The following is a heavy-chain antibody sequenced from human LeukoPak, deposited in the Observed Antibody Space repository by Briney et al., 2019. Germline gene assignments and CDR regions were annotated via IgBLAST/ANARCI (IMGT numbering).Heavy chain of an antibody. D-gene: IGHD6-19*01. CDR1: GYTFTSYD. CDR3: ARGEYSSGWYESGAFDI. CDR2: MNPNSGST. V-gene: IGHV1-8*03. J-gene: IGHJ3*02. Sequence: GGSVKVSCKASGYTFTSYDINWVRQATGQGLEWMGWMNPNSGSTGYAQKFQGRVTITRNTSISTAYMELSSLRSEDTAVYYCARGEYSSGWYESGAFDIWGQGTMVTVSS.